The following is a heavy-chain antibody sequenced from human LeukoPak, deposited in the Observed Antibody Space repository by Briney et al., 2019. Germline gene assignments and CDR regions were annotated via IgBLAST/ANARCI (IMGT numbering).Heavy chain of an antibody. CDR1: GGSISSGDYY. CDR3: ARIDPIAPGFDY. D-gene: IGHD6-13*01. CDR2: IYYSGST. Sequence: PSETLSLTCTVSGGSISSGDYYWSWIRQPPGKGLEWIGYIYYSGSTYYNPSLKSRVTISVDKSKNQFSLKLSPVTAADTAVYYCARIDPIAPGFDYWGQGTLVTVSS. V-gene: IGHV4-30-4*01. J-gene: IGHJ4*02.